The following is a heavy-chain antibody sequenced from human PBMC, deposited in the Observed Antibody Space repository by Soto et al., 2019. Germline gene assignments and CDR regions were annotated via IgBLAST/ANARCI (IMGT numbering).Heavy chain of an antibody. J-gene: IGHJ6*02. CDR3: AKPKRDYYYYGMDV. Sequence: GGSLRLSCAASGFTFSSYAMSWVRQAPGKGLEWVSAISGSGGSTYYADSVKGRFTISRDNSKNTLYLQMNSLRAEDTAVYYCAKPKRDYYYYGMDVWGQGTTVTGSS. CDR1: GFTFSSYA. CDR2: ISGSGGST. V-gene: IGHV3-23*01.